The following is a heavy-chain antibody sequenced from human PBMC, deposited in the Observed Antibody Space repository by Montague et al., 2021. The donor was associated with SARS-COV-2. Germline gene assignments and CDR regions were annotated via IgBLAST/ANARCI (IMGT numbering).Heavy chain of an antibody. J-gene: IGHJ6*03. CDR3: ARGRIEVSMIVVVLTGASYYMDV. V-gene: IGHV4-34*01. CDR1: GGSFSGHY. Sequence: SETLSLTCAVYGGSFSGHYWSWIRQPPGKGLEWIGEINNSGSTNYNPSLKSRVTISVDTSKNQFSLKLHSVTAADTAVYYCARGRIEVSMIVVVLTGASYYMDVGAKGPRSPSP. D-gene: IGHD3-22*01. CDR2: INNSGST.